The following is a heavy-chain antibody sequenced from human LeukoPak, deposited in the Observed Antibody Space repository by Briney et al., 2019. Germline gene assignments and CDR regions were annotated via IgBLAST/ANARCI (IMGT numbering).Heavy chain of an antibody. J-gene: IGHJ4*02. CDR3: AREAYCGGDCYYFDY. Sequence: GSLRLSCAASGFTVSSNYMSWVRQAPGKGLEWVSVIYSGGSTYYADSVKGRFTISRDNSKNTLYLQMNSLRAEDTAVYYCAREAYCGGDCYYFDYWGQGTLVTVSS. V-gene: IGHV3-66*02. CDR2: IYSGGST. D-gene: IGHD2-21*01. CDR1: GFTVSSNY.